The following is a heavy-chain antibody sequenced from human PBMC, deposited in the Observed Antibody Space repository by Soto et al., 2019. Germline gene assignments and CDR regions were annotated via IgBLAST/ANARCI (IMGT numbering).Heavy chain of an antibody. CDR2: TRNRANIYTT. V-gene: IGHV3-72*01. Sequence: GGSLRLSCAASGFTFSDHYMDWVRQAPGKGLEWVGRTRNRANIYTTEYAASVKGRFTISRDDSKNSLYLQMNSLKTEDTAVYYCASTSSGRQSDAFDIWGQGTMVTVSS. CDR1: GFTFSDHY. J-gene: IGHJ3*02. CDR3: ASTSSGRQSDAFDI. D-gene: IGHD6-19*01.